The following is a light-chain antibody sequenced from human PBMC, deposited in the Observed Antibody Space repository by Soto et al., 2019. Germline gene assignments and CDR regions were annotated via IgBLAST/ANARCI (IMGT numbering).Light chain of an antibody. CDR2: NND. J-gene: IGLJ3*02. CDR3: AVWDDSLHGVV. Sequence: QAVLTQPPSASGTPGQRVTISCSGSSSNLGSHTVHWYQQLPGTAPRLLIYNNDERPSGVPDRFSGSKFGTSGSLAISGLQSEDEADYSCAVWDDSLHGVVFGGGTKLTVL. V-gene: IGLV1-44*01. CDR1: SSNLGSHT.